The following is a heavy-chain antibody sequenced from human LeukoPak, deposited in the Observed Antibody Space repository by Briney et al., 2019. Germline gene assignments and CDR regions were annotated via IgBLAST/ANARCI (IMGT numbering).Heavy chain of an antibody. CDR1: GFTFSNAW. CDR2: IKSKIDGGTA. V-gene: IGHV3-15*01. Sequence: PGGSLRLSCAASGFTFSNAWMSWVRQAPGKGLEWFGRIKSKIDGGTADYAAPVKGRFTISRDDSKDTLYLQMSGLKTADTAVYYCTTDPLLGMGGQGTLVTVSS. D-gene: IGHD3-3*01. J-gene: IGHJ4*02. CDR3: TTDPLLGM.